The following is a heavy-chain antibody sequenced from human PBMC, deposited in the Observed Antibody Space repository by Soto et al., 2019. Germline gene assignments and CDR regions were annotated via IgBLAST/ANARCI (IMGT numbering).Heavy chain of an antibody. CDR2: IKSKTDGGTT. D-gene: IGHD3-22*01. V-gene: IGHV3-15*07. J-gene: IGHJ6*02. Sequence: GGSLRLSCAASGFTFSNAWMNWVRQAPGKGLEWVGRIKSKTDGGTTDYAAPVKGRFTISRDDSKNTLYLQMNSLKTEDTAVYYCTTGLIFSMIPSDGMDVWGQGTTVTVSS. CDR1: GFTFSNAW. CDR3: TTGLIFSMIPSDGMDV.